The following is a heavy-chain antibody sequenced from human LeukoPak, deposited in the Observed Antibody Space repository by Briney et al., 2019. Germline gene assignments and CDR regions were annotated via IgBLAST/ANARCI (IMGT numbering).Heavy chain of an antibody. Sequence: SETLSLTCTVSGGSISSYYWSWIRQPPGKGLEWIGYIYYSGSTNYNPSLKSRVTISVDTSKNQFSLKLSSVTAADTAVYYCARESSIAAAAPYFDYWGQGTLATVSS. CDR3: ARESSIAAAAPYFDY. CDR2: IYYSGST. J-gene: IGHJ4*02. D-gene: IGHD6-13*01. V-gene: IGHV4-59*01. CDR1: GGSISSYY.